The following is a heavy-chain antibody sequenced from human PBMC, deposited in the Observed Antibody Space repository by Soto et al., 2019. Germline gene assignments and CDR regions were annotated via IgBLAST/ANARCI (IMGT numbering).Heavy chain of an antibody. V-gene: IGHV3-7*01. D-gene: IGHD3-16*02. CDR3: ARGSYQFED. J-gene: IGHJ4*02. Sequence: GPPGGSLRLSCVVSGFPFSSYWMTWFRQPPGKGRESMANIKPDGREYDYMESVKGRFTISGDNARSSAYLQMYRLTGEDTGAIHCARGSYQFEDWGQGALVTVSS. CDR2: IKPDGREY. CDR1: GFPFSSYW.